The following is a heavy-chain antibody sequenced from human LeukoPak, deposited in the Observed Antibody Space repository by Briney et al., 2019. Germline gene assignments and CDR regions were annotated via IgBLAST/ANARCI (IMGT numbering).Heavy chain of an antibody. D-gene: IGHD2-15*01. Sequence: GGSLRLSCAASGFTVSSNYMSWVRQAPGKGVEWVSVIYSGGSTYYADSGKGRFTISRDNSKNTLYLQMNSLRAEDTAVYYCARPPGRAFDIWGQGTMVTVSS. CDR3: ARPPGRAFDI. V-gene: IGHV3-53*01. CDR1: GFTVSSNY. J-gene: IGHJ3*02. CDR2: IYSGGST.